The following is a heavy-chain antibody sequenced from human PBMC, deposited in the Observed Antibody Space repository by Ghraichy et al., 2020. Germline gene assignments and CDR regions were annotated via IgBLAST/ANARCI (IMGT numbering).Heavy chain of an antibody. CDR1: GNTFSSLD. J-gene: IGHJ3*01. D-gene: IGHD3-16*02. CDR2: MNPSGAT. V-gene: IGHV1-8*01. CDR3: ARYIYRCAFDL. Sequence: ASVKVSCKASGNTFSSLDINWVRQAPGQGLEWMGWMNPSGATGYAQKFQGRVTMTRNTSINTVYMELSSLRSDDTAIYYCARYIYRCAFDLWGQGTMVTVSS.